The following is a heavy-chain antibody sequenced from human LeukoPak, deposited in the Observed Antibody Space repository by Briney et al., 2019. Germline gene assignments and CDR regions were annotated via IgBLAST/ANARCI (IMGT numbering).Heavy chain of an antibody. Sequence: ASVKVSCKASGYTFSIYGISWVRQAPGQGLEWMGWISAYNGNTDYAQKFQGRVTVTADTSTSTAYMELRSLRSDDTAVYYCARSGCSAGSCYSQTVKFDYWGQGTLVTVSS. J-gene: IGHJ4*02. CDR1: GYTFSIYG. V-gene: IGHV1-18*01. CDR2: ISAYNGNT. D-gene: IGHD2-15*01. CDR3: ARSGCSAGSCYSQTVKFDY.